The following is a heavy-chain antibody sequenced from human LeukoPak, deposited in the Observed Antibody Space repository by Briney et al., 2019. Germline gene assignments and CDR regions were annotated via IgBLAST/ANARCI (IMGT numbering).Heavy chain of an antibody. V-gene: IGHV3-23*01. J-gene: IGHJ4*02. CDR1: GFTFSSYA. Sequence: GGSLRLSCAASGFTFSSYAMSWVRQAPGKGLEWVSSISGSGGSTYYADSVKGRFTISRDNSKNTLYLQMNSLRAEDTAVYYCATEGGAALLWFGELRDYWGQGTLVTVSS. CDR2: ISGSGGST. CDR3: ATEGGAALLWFGELRDY. D-gene: IGHD3-10*01.